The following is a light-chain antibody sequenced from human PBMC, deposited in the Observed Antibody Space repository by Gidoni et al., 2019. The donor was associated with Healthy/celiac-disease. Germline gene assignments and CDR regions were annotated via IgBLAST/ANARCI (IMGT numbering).Light chain of an antibody. CDR1: QRISTW. CDR2: EES. CDR3: QQYNSYSFT. J-gene: IGKJ3*01. V-gene: IGKV1-5*03. Sequence: DIQMTQSPSTLSASVGDRVTITCRASQRISTWLAWYQQKPGKAPKLLIYEESSLESGVPSRFSGSGSGTEFTLTISSLQPDDFATYYCQQYNSYSFTFGPGTKVDIK.